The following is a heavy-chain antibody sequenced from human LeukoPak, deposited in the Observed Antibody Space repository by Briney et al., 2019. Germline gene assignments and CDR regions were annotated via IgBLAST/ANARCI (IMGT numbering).Heavy chain of an antibody. CDR1: GFTFSNAW. D-gene: IGHD4-11*01. J-gene: IGHJ4*02. V-gene: IGHV3-15*01. CDR2: IKSKTDGGTT. CDR3: TTRRGGDSNYY. Sequence: GGSLRLSCAASGFTFSNAWMSWVRQAPGKGLEWVGRIKSKTDGGTTDYAAPVKGRFTISRDDSKNTLYLQMNSLKTEDTVVYYCTTRRGGDSNYYWGQGTLVTVSS.